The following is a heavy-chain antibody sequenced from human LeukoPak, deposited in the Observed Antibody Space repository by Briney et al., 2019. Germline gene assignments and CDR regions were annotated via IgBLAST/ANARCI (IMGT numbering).Heavy chain of an antibody. V-gene: IGHV4-39*01. Sequence: PSETLSLTCTVSGGSISSSSCYWGWIRQPPGKGLEWIGSIYYSGSTYYNPSLKSRVTISVDTSKNQFSLKLSSVTAADTAVYYCARLVGATTPGWFYFDYWGQGTLVTVSS. CDR1: GGSISSSSCY. D-gene: IGHD1-26*01. CDR2: IYYSGST. CDR3: ARLVGATTPGWFYFDY. J-gene: IGHJ4*02.